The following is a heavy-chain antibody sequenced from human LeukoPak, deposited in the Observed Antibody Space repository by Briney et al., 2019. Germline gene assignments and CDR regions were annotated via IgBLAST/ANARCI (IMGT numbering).Heavy chain of an antibody. CDR1: GYTFTSYD. Sequence: ASVKVSCKASGYTFTSYDINWVRQATGQGLEWMGWMNPNSGNTGYAQKFQGRVTMTRNTSISTAYMELSSLRSEDTAVYYCARVREGWLQLRVSLDYWGQGTLVTVPS. CDR3: ARVREGWLQLRVSLDY. CDR2: MNPNSGNT. D-gene: IGHD5-24*01. J-gene: IGHJ4*02. V-gene: IGHV1-8*01.